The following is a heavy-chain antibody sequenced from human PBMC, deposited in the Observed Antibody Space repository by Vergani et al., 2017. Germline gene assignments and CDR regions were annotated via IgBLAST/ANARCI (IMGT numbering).Heavy chain of an antibody. CDR2: IDHTGRP. V-gene: IGHV4-34*01. J-gene: IGHJ6*03. CDR1: GGSFTSYH. Sequence: QVQLQQWGGGLLKPSETLSLTCVVNGGSFTSYHWTWIRQSPGEVLEWVGDIDHTGRPDYNPSLKSRLTMSVDKSRNQFSLTLNSVTATDTALYFCARVNTETNGHLYYYYYMDLWGQGTAVTVS. CDR3: ARVNTETNGHLYYYYYMDL. D-gene: IGHD4-11*01.